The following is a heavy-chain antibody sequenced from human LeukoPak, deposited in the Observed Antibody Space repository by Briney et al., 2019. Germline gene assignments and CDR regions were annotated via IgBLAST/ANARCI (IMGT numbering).Heavy chain of an antibody. CDR2: IIPIFGIA. CDR1: GGTFSIYA. D-gene: IGHD3-22*01. Sequence: SVKVSCTASGGTFSIYAISWVRQAPGQGLEWMGRIIPIFGIANYAQKFQGRVTITADKSTSTAYMELSSLRSEDTAVYYCARGRGYYIFDYWGQGTLVTVSS. V-gene: IGHV1-69*04. J-gene: IGHJ4*02. CDR3: ARGRGYYIFDY.